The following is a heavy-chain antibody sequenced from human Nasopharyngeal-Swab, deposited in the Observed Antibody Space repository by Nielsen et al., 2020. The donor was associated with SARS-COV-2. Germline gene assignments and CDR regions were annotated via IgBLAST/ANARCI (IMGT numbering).Heavy chain of an antibody. D-gene: IGHD3-22*01. V-gene: IGHV3-21*01. CDR1: GFTFSSYS. CDR2: ISSSSSYI. CDR3: TRYYYDSSGYYTKDY. J-gene: IGHJ4*02. Sequence: GESLKISCAASGFTFSSYSMNWVRQAPGKGLEWVSSISSSSSYIYYADSVKGRSTISRDNAKNSLYLQMNSLRAEDTAVYYCTRYYYDSSGYYTKDYWGQGTLVTVSS.